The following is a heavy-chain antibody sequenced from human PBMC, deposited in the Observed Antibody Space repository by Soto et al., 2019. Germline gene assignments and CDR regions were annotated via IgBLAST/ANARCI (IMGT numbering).Heavy chain of an antibody. CDR2: TYYRSKWYY. CDR1: GDSVSINSGA. J-gene: IGHJ4*02. CDR3: ANDPGSSLDY. D-gene: IGHD3-3*01. V-gene: IGHV6-1*01. Sequence: SQTLSLTCVISGDSVSINSGAWNWIRQSPSRGLEWLGRTYYRSKWYYDYAESVKSRIIISVDTSKNQFSLQLNSVTPEDAAVYYCANDPGSSLDYWGQGTQVTVSS.